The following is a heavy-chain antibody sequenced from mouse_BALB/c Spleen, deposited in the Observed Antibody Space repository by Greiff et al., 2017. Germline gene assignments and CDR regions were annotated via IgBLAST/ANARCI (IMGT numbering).Heavy chain of an antibody. Sequence: DVKLVESGGGLVKPGGSLNLPGAASEFTSSSYARPWVRRSPRKRLGGVAEISSGGSYTYYPDTVTGRFTIPRDNAKNTLYLEMSSLRSGDTAMYYCARGGGNWYFDVWGAGTTVTVSS. CDR2: ISSGGSYT. J-gene: IGHJ1*01. CDR3: ARGGGNWYFDV. CDR1: EFTSSSYA. V-gene: IGHV5-9-4*01.